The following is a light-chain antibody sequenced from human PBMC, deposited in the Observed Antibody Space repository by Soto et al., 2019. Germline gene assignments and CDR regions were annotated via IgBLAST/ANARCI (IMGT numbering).Light chain of an antibody. J-gene: IGKJ1*01. CDR2: AAS. Sequence: DIQKTQAPACLYSSVRVRVTIPCRASHGIGNDLGWYQQKPGTAPKRLIYAASTLQSGVPSRFTGRGSGTEFTLTISSLQPEDFATYYCLQHNSYPVTFGQGTKVDIK. V-gene: IGKV1-17*01. CDR3: LQHNSYPVT. CDR1: HGIGND.